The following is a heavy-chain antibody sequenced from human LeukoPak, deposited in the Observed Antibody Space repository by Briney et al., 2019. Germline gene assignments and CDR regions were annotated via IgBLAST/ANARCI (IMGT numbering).Heavy chain of an antibody. V-gene: IGHV1-69*01. D-gene: IGHD3-3*01. Sequence: GSSVKVSCKASGGTFISYAISWVRQAPGQGLEWMGGIIPIFGTANYAQKFQGRVTITADESTSTAYMELSSLRSEDTAVYYCARVNYDFWSGYYRDYYYYGMDVWGQGTTVTVSS. CDR2: IIPIFGTA. CDR3: ARVNYDFWSGYYRDYYYYGMDV. J-gene: IGHJ6*02. CDR1: GGTFISYA.